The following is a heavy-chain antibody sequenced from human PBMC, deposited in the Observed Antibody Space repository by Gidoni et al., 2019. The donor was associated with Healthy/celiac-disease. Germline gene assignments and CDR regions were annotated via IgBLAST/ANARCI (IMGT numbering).Heavy chain of an antibody. CDR3: ARADSSGYYDKDY. J-gene: IGHJ4*02. CDR1: GFTFSDYY. V-gene: IGHV3-11*06. CDR2: ISSSSSYT. Sequence: QVQLVESGGGLVKHGGSRRLSWAASGFTFSDYYMSWIRQAPGKGLEWVSYISSSSSYTNYADSVKGRFTISRDNAKNSLYLQMNSLRAEDTAVYYCARADSSGYYDKDYWGQGTLVTVSS. D-gene: IGHD3-22*01.